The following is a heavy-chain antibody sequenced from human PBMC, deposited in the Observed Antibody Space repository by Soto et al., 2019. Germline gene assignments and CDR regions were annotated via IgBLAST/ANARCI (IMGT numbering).Heavy chain of an antibody. D-gene: IGHD6-6*01. CDR1: GFTFSSFA. V-gene: IGHV3-23*01. J-gene: IGHJ6*02. Sequence: PGGSLRLSCAASGFTFSSFAMSWVRQAPGKGLEWVSSISGSGESTYYADSVKGRLSISRDNSKNTLYLQMNSLRAEDTAVYYCAKDSSSSVYYYYGMDVWGQGTTVTVSS. CDR3: AKDSSSSVYYYYGMDV. CDR2: ISGSGEST.